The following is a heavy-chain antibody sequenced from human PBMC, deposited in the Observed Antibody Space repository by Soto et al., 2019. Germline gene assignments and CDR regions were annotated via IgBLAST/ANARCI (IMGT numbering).Heavy chain of an antibody. CDR3: AKGGRFPEARYYFLDV. CDR2: IYYSGST. V-gene: IGHV4-59*01. D-gene: IGHD3-3*01. CDR1: GGSISSYY. J-gene: IGHJ6*03. Sequence: PSETLSLTCTVSGGSISSYYWSWIRQPPGKGLEWIGYIYYSGSTNYNPSLKSRVTISVDTSKNQFSLKLSSVTAADTAVYYCAKGGRFPEARYYFLDVWGNGTTVTVSS.